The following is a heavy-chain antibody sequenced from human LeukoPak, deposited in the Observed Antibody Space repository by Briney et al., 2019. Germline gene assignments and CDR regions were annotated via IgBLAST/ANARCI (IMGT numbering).Heavy chain of an antibody. CDR1: GFTFQHYA. Sequence: PGRSLRLSCAASGFTFQHYAIHWVRQVPGKGLERVSGINWNSAKIGYADSVKGRFTISRDNAKNSVSLQMNSLRGEDTALYYCAKDKSAFYNGYDWDLDIWGQGTLVTVSS. D-gene: IGHD5-12*01. V-gene: IGHV3-9*01. J-gene: IGHJ4*02. CDR3: AKDKSAFYNGYDWDLDI. CDR2: INWNSAKI.